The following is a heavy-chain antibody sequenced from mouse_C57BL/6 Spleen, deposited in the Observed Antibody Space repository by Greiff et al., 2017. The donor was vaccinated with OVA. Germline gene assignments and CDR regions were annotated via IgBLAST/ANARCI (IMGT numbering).Heavy chain of an antibody. V-gene: IGHV5-4*03. J-gene: IGHJ1*03. CDR3: ARGDYDWYFDV. CDR1: GFTFSSYA. D-gene: IGHD2-4*01. Sequence: EVKLVESGGGLVKPGGSLKLSCAASGFTFSSYAMSWVRQTPEKRLEWVATISDGGGYTYYPDNVKGRFTISRDNAKNNLYLQMSHLKSEDTAMYYCARGDYDWYFDVWGTGTTVTVSS. CDR2: ISDGGGYT.